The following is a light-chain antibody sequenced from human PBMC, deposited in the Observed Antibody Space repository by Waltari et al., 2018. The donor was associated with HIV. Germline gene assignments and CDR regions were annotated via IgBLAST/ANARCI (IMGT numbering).Light chain of an antibody. CDR3: QSYDSSNPV. V-gene: IGLV6-57*01. J-gene: IGLJ3*02. Sequence: NFMLTQPHSVSESPGKTVTISCTRSSGSIASNYVPWYQQRPGSSPTTVIYEDNQRPSGVPDRFSGSIDSSSNSASLTISGLKTEDEADYYCQSYDSSNPVFGGGTKLTVL. CDR2: EDN. CDR1: SGSIASNY.